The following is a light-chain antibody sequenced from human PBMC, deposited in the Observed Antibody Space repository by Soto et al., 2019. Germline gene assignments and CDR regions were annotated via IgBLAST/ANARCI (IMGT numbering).Light chain of an antibody. CDR2: AAS. CDR1: QSVSRY. J-gene: IGKJ5*01. V-gene: IGKV1-39*01. Sequence: DVQMTQSPSSLSALVGDRVTITCRASQSVSRYLNWYQHKPGKAPKLLINAASNLRSGVPSRFSGSGSGTDFTLTIDGLQPEDFATYYCQQSYSTPPITFGQGTRLEIK. CDR3: QQSYSTPPIT.